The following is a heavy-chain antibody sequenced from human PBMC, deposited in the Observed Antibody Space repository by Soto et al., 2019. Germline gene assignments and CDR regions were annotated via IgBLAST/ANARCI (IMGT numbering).Heavy chain of an antibody. CDR1: GFTFDEYA. Sequence: GGSLRLSCAASGFTFDEYAMHWVRQAPGKGLEWVSGINWSGGSIAYADSVKGRFTISRDNVKNSLHLQIDSLRDEDTAFYYCAKDPRRYSGYESYYFHYWGQGTLVTVSS. J-gene: IGHJ4*02. D-gene: IGHD5-12*01. V-gene: IGHV3-9*01. CDR3: AKDPRRYSGYESYYFHY. CDR2: INWSGGSI.